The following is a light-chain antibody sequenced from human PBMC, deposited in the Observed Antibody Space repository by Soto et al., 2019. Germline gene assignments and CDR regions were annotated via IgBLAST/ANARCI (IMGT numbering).Light chain of an antibody. CDR2: DAS. J-gene: IGKJ1*01. CDR1: QSISSW. CDR3: QQYNSYPRT. Sequence: DIQMTQSPSTLSASVGDRVTITCRASQSISSWLAWYQQKPGKAPKLLIYDASSLESGVPSRFIGSGSRTEFTLTISSLQPDGFATYYCQQYNSYPRTFGQGTKVEIK. V-gene: IGKV1-5*01.